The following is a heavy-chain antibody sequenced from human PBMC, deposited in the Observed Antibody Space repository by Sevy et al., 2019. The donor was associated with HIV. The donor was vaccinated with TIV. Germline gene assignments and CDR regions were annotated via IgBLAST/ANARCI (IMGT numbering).Heavy chain of an antibody. Sequence: GGYLRLSCAASGFTFTYAWMSWVRQAPGKGLEWVGRIKSRTDGGTTDYAATVKVRFTIAREDSKNTLYLQMNSLKTEDSAVYYCATDPIIVLLVTDGMDVWGQGTTVTVSS. CDR2: IKSRTDGGTT. CDR3: ATDPIIVLLVTDGMDV. J-gene: IGHJ6*02. D-gene: IGHD2-8*01. V-gene: IGHV3-15*01. CDR1: GFTFTYAW.